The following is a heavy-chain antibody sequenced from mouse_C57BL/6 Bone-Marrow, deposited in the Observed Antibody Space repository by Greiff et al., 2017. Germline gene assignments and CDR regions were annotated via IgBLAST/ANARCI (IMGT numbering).Heavy chain of an antibody. Sequence: EVQRVESGAELVKPGASVKLSCTASGFNIKDYYIHWVKQRTEQGLEWIGRIDPEDGETKYAPKFQDKATITADTSSNTAYLQLSSLTSEDTAVYYYTRSLIYYGTNYWGQGTTLTVSS. D-gene: IGHD1-1*01. CDR1: GFNIKDYY. CDR2: IDPEDGET. CDR3: TRSLIYYGTNY. V-gene: IGHV14-2*01. J-gene: IGHJ2*01.